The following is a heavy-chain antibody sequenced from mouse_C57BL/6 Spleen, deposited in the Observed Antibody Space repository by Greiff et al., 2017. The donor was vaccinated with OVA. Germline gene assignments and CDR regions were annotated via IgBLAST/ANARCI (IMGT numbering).Heavy chain of an antibody. CDR1: GYTFTSYW. CDR2: IDPSDSYT. J-gene: IGHJ3*01. CDR3: ATAQAPWFAY. V-gene: IGHV1-69*01. Sequence: QVQLQQPGAELVMPGASVKLSCKASGYTFTSYWMHWVKQRPGQGLEWIGEIDPSDSYTNYNQKFNGKSTLTVDKSSSTAYMQLSSLTSEDSAVYYCATAQAPWFAYWGQGTLVTVSA. D-gene: IGHD3-2*02.